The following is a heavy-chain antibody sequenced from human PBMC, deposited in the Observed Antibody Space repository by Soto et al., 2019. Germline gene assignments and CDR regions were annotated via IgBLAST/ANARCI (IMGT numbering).Heavy chain of an antibody. CDR3: AKSRLEFTIAVAGIDY. CDR2: ISGSGGST. Sequence: GGSLRLSCAASGFTFSSYAMSWVRQAPGKGLEWVSAISGSGGSTYYADSVKGRFTISRDNSKNTLYLQMNSLRAEDTAVYYCAKSRLEFTIAVAGIDYWGQGTLVTVSS. D-gene: IGHD6-19*01. J-gene: IGHJ4*02. CDR1: GFTFSSYA. V-gene: IGHV3-23*01.